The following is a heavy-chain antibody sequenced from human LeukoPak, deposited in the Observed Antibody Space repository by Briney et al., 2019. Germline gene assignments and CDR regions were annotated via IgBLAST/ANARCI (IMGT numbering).Heavy chain of an antibody. V-gene: IGHV1-2*04. CDR1: GYTFTGYY. CDR2: INPNSGGT. CDR3: ARARRFGGSYYFDY. D-gene: IGHD3-10*01. Sequence: ASVKVSCKASGYTFTGYYMHWVRQAPGQGLEWMGWINPNSGGTNYAQKFQGWVTMTRDTSISTAYMELSRLRSDDTAVYYCARARRFGGSYYFDYWGQGTLVTVSS. J-gene: IGHJ4*02.